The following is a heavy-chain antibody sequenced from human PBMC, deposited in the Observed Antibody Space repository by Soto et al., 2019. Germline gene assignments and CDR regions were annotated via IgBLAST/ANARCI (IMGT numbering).Heavy chain of an antibody. J-gene: IGHJ4*02. CDR3: ASARWDY. Sequence: NPSETLSLTCTVSGGSISSGSSYWGWIRQPPGKGLEWIGSIYYLGNTYYNPSLGGRVSISVDTSKNQFSLNLNSVTAADTAVYFCASARWDYWAQGTLVTVSS. V-gene: IGHV4-39*01. CDR2: IYYLGNT. CDR1: GGSISSGSSY.